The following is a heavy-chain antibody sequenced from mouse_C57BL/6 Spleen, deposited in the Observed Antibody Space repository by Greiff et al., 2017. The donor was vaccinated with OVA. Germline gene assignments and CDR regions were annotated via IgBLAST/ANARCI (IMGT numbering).Heavy chain of an antibody. J-gene: IGHJ2*01. CDR2: ICSGGGT. CDR1: GFSLTSYG. Sequence: VQLQQSGPGLVQPSQSLSISCTVSGFSLTSYGVPWVRQPPGKGLEWLGVICSGGGTAYYAAFIYRLSISKDNSKSQVFFKMNSLQADDTAIYYCAKEGLLYYFDYWGQGTTLTVSS. CDR3: AKEGLLYYFDY. V-gene: IGHV2-4*01. D-gene: IGHD1-1*01.